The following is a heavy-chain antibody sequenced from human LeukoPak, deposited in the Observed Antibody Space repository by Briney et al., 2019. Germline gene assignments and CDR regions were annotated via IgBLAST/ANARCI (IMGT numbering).Heavy chain of an antibody. J-gene: IGHJ4*02. D-gene: IGHD5-18*01. CDR1: GFTFSSYA. CDR2: ISYDGSNK. V-gene: IGHV3-30*04. Sequence: GGSLRLSCAASGFTFSSYAMHWVRQAPGKGLEWVAVISYDGSNKYYADSVKGRFTISRDNSKNTLYLQINSLRAEDTAVYYCARSLQLWLIEIDYWGQGTLVTVSS. CDR3: ARSLQLWLIEIDY.